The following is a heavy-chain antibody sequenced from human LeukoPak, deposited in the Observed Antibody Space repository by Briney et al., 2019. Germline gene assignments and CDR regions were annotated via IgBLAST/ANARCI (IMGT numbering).Heavy chain of an antibody. Sequence: GASVKVSCKASGYTFTSYGISWVRQAPGQGLEWMGWISAYNGNTNYAQKLQGRVTMTTDTSTSTAYMELRSLRSDDTAVDFCARWVLTGSYTDYWGQGTLVTVSS. CDR1: GYTFTSYG. CDR3: ARWVLTGSYTDY. J-gene: IGHJ4*02. CDR2: ISAYNGNT. V-gene: IGHV1-18*04. D-gene: IGHD3-9*01.